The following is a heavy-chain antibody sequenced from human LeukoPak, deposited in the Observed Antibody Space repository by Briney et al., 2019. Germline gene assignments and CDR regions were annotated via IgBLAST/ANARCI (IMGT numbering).Heavy chain of an antibody. CDR3: AKDNRHYDSSGYYFPGAFDI. Sequence: GGSLRLSCAASGFTISSYAMSWVRQTPGKGLAWVSVISGSGGSTYYADSVKGRFTISRDNSKNTLYLQMNSLRAEDTAVYYCAKDNRHYDSSGYYFPGAFDIWGQGTMVTVSS. J-gene: IGHJ3*02. V-gene: IGHV3-23*01. CDR1: GFTISSYA. D-gene: IGHD3-22*01. CDR2: ISGSGGST.